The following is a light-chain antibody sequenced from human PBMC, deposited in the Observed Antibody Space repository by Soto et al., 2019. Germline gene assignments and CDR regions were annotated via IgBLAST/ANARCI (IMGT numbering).Light chain of an antibody. CDR2: GSS. CDR1: QSVGSNS. J-gene: IGKJ1*01. V-gene: IGKV3-20*01. CDR3: QQYNNWPRT. Sequence: EVVLTQSPGTLSLSPGERATLSCRASQSVGSNSLAWYQQKPGQAPRLLIYGSSSRATGIPVRFSGSGSGTDFTLTISGLEPEDFAVYYCQQYNNWPRTFGQGTKVDIK.